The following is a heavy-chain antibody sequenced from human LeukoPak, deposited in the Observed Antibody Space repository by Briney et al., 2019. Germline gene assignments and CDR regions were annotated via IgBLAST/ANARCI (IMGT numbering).Heavy chain of an antibody. CDR3: ARPQDFGLTGMNASDI. Sequence: GESLKISCQGSGYSFNTYWIGWVRQMPGKGLEWMGIIYPGDSDTKYSPSFQGQVTISADKSISTAYLQWSSLKASDTAMYYCARPQDFGLTGMNASDIWGQGTMVTVSS. V-gene: IGHV5-51*01. CDR2: IYPGDSDT. D-gene: IGHD7-27*01. J-gene: IGHJ3*02. CDR1: GYSFNTYW.